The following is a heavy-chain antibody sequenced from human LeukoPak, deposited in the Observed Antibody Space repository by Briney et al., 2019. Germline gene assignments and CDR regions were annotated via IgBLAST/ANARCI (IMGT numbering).Heavy chain of an antibody. J-gene: IGHJ1*01. Sequence: GGSLSLSCAASGFTFSSYGMRWVRQAPGKGLEWVAVIWYDGSNKYYADSVKGRFTISRDNSKNTLYLQMNSLRAEDTAVYYCAKGDSSGYYTYFQHWGQGTLVTVSS. CDR3: AKGDSSGYYTYFQH. CDR2: IWYDGSNK. CDR1: GFTFSSYG. V-gene: IGHV3-33*06. D-gene: IGHD3-22*01.